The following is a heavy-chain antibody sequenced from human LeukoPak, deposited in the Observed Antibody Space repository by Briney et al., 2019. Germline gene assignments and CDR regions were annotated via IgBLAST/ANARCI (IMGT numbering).Heavy chain of an antibody. CDR3: YRRYYDILTGLMDV. CDR1: GGTFSSYA. V-gene: IGHV1-69*01. CDR2: IIPIFGTA. Sequence: ASVKVSCKASGGTFSSYAISWVRQAPGQGLEWMGGIIPIFGTANYAQKFQGRVTITADESTSTAYMELSSLRSEDTAVYYCYRRYYDILTGLMDVWGKGTTVTISS. D-gene: IGHD3-9*01. J-gene: IGHJ6*03.